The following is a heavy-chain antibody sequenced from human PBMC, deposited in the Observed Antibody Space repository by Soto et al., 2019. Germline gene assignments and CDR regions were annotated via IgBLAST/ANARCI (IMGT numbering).Heavy chain of an antibody. CDR3: ARFNWYFDL. CDR2: IYYSGST. Sequence: QVQLQESGPGLVKPSETLSLTCTVSGGSISSYYWSWIRQPPGKGLEWIGYIYYSGSTHYNPSLQSRVTISVDTSKNQFSLTLSSVTAADTAVYYCARFNWYFDLWGRGTLVTVSS. V-gene: IGHV4-59*08. J-gene: IGHJ2*01. CDR1: GGSISSYY.